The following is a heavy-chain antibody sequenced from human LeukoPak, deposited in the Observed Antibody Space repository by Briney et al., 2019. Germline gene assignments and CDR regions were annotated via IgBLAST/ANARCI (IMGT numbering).Heavy chain of an antibody. Sequence: SETLSLTCTVSDDSIGNYYWSWIRQPPGKGLEWIGEINHSGNTNYNPSLKSRVTISVDTSKNQYSLKVTSVTAADTAVYYCARGYPSYGSDYWGQGTLVTVSS. V-gene: IGHV4-34*01. CDR3: ARGYPSYGSDY. J-gene: IGHJ4*02. CDR2: INHSGNT. D-gene: IGHD5-18*01. CDR1: DDSIGNYY.